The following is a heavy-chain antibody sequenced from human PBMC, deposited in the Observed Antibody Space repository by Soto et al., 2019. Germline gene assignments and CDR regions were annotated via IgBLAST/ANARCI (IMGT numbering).Heavy chain of an antibody. CDR3: ARAPAALGGTNYGMDV. CDR2: TYYRSKWYN. D-gene: IGHD6-13*01. CDR1: GDSVSSNSAA. J-gene: IGHJ6*02. V-gene: IGHV6-1*01. Sequence: PRQTLSLTCAISGDSVSSNSAAWNWIRQSLSRGLEWLGRTYYRSKWYNDYAVSVKSRITINPDTSKNQFSLQLNSVTPEDTAVYYCARAPAALGGTNYGMDVWGQGTTVTVSS.